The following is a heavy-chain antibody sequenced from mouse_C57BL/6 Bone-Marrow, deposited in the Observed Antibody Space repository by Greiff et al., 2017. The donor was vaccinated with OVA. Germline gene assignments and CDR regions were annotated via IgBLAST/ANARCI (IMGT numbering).Heavy chain of an antibody. D-gene: IGHD2-1*01. J-gene: IGHJ2*01. CDR3: TSYGNFDY. CDR2: IDPDNGGT. V-gene: IGHV14-4*01. CDR1: GFTITDDY. Sequence: EVQLQQSGPELVRPGASVKISCTASGFTITDDYMHWVKQSPEQGLEWIGWIDPDNGGTGYAPKFQGKATIPADTSSNTAYLQLSSLTSEDTAVYYCTSYGNFDYWGQGTTLTVSS.